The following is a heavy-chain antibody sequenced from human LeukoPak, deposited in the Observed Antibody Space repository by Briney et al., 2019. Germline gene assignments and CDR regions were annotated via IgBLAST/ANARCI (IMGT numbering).Heavy chain of an antibody. CDR1: GYSISSGYY. V-gene: IGHV4-38-2*02. J-gene: IGHJ4*02. CDR3: AREGRPPFGELLDY. Sequence: PSETLSLTCTVSGYSISSGYYWGWIRQPPGKGLEWIGSIYHSGSTYYNPSLKSRVTISVDTSKNQFSLKLSSVTAADTAVYYCAREGRPPFGELLDYWGQGTLVTISS. CDR2: IYHSGST. D-gene: IGHD3-10*01.